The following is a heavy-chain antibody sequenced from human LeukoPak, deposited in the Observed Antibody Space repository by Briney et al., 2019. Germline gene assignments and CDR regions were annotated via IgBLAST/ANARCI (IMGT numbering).Heavy chain of an antibody. CDR3: ARESSTSCPDY. CDR2: ISYDGSNK. V-gene: IGHV3-30-3*01. J-gene: IGHJ4*02. CDR1: GFTFSNYA. D-gene: IGHD2-2*01. Sequence: AGGSLRLSCAASGFTFSNYAMHWVRQAPGKGLGWVAVISYDGSNKYYADSVKGRFTISRDNSKNTLYLQMNSLRAEDTAIYYCARESSTSCPDYWGQGTLVTVSS.